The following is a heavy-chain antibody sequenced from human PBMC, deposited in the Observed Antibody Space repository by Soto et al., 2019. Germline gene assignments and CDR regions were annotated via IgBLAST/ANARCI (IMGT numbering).Heavy chain of an antibody. V-gene: IGHV1-69*12. CDR2: IIPMSATP. CDR3: ATNSGGYNYIAIY. CDR1: GATFRSHA. J-gene: IGHJ4*02. Sequence: QVQLVQSGTEVKEPGSSVKVSCRASGATFRSHAFTWVRQVPGQGLELMGGIIPMSATPFYTQTFQDRFTITADESASTVYMAVNSVRSEDTAVYYCATNSGGYNYIAIYWGQGTLVTVSS. D-gene: IGHD5-12*01.